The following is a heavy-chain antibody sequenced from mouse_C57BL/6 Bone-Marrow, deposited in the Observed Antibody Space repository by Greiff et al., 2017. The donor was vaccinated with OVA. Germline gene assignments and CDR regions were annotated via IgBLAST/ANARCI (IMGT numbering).Heavy chain of an antibody. J-gene: IGHJ2*01. Sequence: EVKLMESGPGLVKPSQSLSLTCSVTGYSITSGYYWNWIPQFPGNKLEWMGYISYDGSNNYNPSLKNRISITRDTSKNQFFLKLNSVTTEDTATYYCAREGAQAYYWGQGTTLTVSS. CDR1: GYSITSGYY. D-gene: IGHD3-2*02. CDR2: ISYDGSN. CDR3: AREGAQAYY. V-gene: IGHV3-6*01.